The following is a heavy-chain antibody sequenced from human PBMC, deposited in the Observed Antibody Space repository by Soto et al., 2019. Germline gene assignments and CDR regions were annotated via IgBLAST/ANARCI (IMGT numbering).Heavy chain of an antibody. CDR3: TKRGIVFSISLVNFYY. CDR1: GFTFTGHY. Sequence: QVQLDQSGAEVKKPGASVKVFCKESGFTFTGHYIHWVRQAPGQGIEWRGWINPNSGGTSYAQKFKVRLTRTTDTSITTAYMELGRLSCDDTAFFNCTKRGIVFSISLVNFYYWGQGSLFTVSS. D-gene: IGHD3-16*01. V-gene: IGHV1-2*02. J-gene: IGHJ4*02. CDR2: INPNSGGT.